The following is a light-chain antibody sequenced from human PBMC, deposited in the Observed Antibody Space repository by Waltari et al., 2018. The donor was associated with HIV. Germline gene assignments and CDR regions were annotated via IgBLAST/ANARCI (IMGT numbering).Light chain of an antibody. V-gene: IGLV3-25*03. CDR1: ALPKQY. Sequence: SYELTQPPSVSVSPGQTARITCSGDALPKQYAYWYQQKPSQAPVLVIYTDSERPSGIPERFSGASSGTTVTLTISGVQAEDEADYYCQSADSSGTYWVFGGGTKLTVL. J-gene: IGLJ3*02. CDR3: QSADSSGTYWV. CDR2: TDS.